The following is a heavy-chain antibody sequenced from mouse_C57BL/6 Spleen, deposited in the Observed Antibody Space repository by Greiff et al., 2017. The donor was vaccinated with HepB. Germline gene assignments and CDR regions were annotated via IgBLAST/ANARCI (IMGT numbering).Heavy chain of an antibody. V-gene: IGHV1-4*01. Sequence: QVHVKQSGAELARPGASVKMSCKASGYTFTSYTMHWVKQRPGQGLEWIGYINPSSGNTKYNQKFKDKATLTADKSSSTAYMHLSSLTSDDSAVYYCARENYGGFAYWGQGTLVTVSA. D-gene: IGHD1-1*01. CDR3: ARENYGGFAY. CDR1: GYTFTSYT. J-gene: IGHJ3*01. CDR2: INPSSGNT.